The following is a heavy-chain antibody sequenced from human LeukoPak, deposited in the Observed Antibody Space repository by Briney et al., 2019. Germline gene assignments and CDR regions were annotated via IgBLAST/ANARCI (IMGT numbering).Heavy chain of an antibody. CDR3: ARAGRVLWFGEPNYYYYYMDV. V-gene: IGHV1-18*04. CDR2: ISAYNGNT. CDR1: GYTFTGYY. D-gene: IGHD3-10*01. J-gene: IGHJ6*03. Sequence: ASVKVSCKASGYTFTGYYMHWVRQAPGQGLEWMGWISAYNGNTNYAQKLQGRVTMTTDTSTSTAYMELRSLRSDDTAVYYCARAGRVLWFGEPNYYYYYMDVWGKGTTVTISS.